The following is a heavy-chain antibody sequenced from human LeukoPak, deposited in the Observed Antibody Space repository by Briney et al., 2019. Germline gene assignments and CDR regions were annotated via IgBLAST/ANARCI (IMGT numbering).Heavy chain of an antibody. CDR2: THYSGST. CDR3: ASRKLGNDY. D-gene: IGHD7-27*01. J-gene: IGHJ4*02. CDR1: GGSISGYY. Sequence: PSETLSLTCTVSGGSISGYYWSWLRQPPGKGLEYIGYTHYSGSTNYNPSLKSRVTISLDASGNQFSLKLSSVTAADTAVYYCASRKLGNDYWGQGTLVTVSS. V-gene: IGHV4-59*01.